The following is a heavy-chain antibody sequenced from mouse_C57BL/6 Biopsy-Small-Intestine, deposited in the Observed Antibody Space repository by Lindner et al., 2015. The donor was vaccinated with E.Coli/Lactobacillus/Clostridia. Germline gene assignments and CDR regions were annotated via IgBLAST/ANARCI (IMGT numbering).Heavy chain of an antibody. CDR2: INPSTGGT. J-gene: IGHJ2*01. CDR1: GYSFTGYY. V-gene: IGHV1-42*01. Sequence: VQLQRSGPELVKPGASVKISCKASGYSFTGYYMNWVKQSPEKSLEWIGEINPSTGGTTYNQKFKAKATLTVDKSSSTAYMQLKSLTSEDSAVFYCARSYYDNLDYWGQGTTLTVSS. D-gene: IGHD2-10*01. CDR3: ARSYYDNLDY.